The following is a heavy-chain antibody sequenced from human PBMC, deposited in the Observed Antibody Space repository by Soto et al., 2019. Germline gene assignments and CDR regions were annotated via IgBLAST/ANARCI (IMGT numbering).Heavy chain of an antibody. V-gene: IGHV1-69*06. D-gene: IGHD2-21*01. Sequence: SGKVSCKAAGGSFSSYAISWGRQAPGQGLEWMGGIIPIFGTANYAQKFQGRVTITADKSTSTAYMELSSLRSEDTAVYYCARLWMYYGMDVWGQGTTVTVPS. CDR2: IIPIFGTA. J-gene: IGHJ6*02. CDR3: ARLWMYYGMDV. CDR1: GGSFSSYA.